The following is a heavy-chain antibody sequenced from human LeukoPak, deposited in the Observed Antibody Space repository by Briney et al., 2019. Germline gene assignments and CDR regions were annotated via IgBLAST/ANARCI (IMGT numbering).Heavy chain of an antibody. Sequence: ASVKISCKASGYTFTSYGISWVRQAPGQGLEWMGWISPYNGNTNYARKFQARVTMTTDTSTSTAYMELGSLRSDDTAVYYCARDRREYYDTSGWYYYGLDVWGQGTTVTVSS. CDR1: GYTFTSYG. V-gene: IGHV1-18*01. D-gene: IGHD3-22*01. J-gene: IGHJ6*02. CDR3: ARDRREYYDTSGWYYYGLDV. CDR2: ISPYNGNT.